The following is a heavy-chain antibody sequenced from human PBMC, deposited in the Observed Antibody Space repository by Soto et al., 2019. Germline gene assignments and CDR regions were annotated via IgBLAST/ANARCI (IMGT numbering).Heavy chain of an antibody. Sequence: QLQLQESGPGLVKPSETLSLTCTVSGGSISSSSYYWGWIRQPPGKGLEWIGSIYYSGSTYYNPSLKSRLTIYVDTTKNQCSLKLSSVTAADTAVYYCARQDGDYYYYSMDVWGKGTTVTVSS. CDR3: ARQDGDYYYYSMDV. J-gene: IGHJ6*03. D-gene: IGHD4-17*01. V-gene: IGHV4-39*01. CDR2: IYYSGST. CDR1: GGSISSSSYY.